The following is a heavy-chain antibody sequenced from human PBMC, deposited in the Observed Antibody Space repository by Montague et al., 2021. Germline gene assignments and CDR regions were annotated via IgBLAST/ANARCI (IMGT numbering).Heavy chain of an antibody. J-gene: IGHJ4*02. CDR1: GFTFSSYW. D-gene: IGHD3-10*01. CDR2: IKTDGSST. CDR3: ARSYDS. V-gene: IGHV3-74*01. Sequence: SLRLSCVASGFTFSSYWMHLVRQAPGKGLVWVSTIKTDGSSTNYADSVKGRFTISRDNAKNTLYLQMNSLRVEDTAVYYCARSYDSWGQGALATVSS.